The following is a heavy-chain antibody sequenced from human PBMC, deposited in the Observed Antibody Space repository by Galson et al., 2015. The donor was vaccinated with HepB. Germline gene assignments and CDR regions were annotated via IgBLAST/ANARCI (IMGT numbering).Heavy chain of an antibody. J-gene: IGHJ4*02. D-gene: IGHD3-9*01. Sequence: SLRLSCAASGFTFSSYGMDWVRQAPGKGLEWVAVISYDGSNKYYADSVKGRLTISRDNSKNTLYLQMNSLRAEDTAVYYCAKERLRFFDWLSGGFAYWGQGTLVTVSS. CDR2: ISYDGSNK. V-gene: IGHV3-30*18. CDR3: AKERLRFFDWLSGGFAY. CDR1: GFTFSSYG.